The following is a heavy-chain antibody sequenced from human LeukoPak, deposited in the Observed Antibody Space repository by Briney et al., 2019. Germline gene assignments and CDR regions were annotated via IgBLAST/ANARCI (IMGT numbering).Heavy chain of an antibody. D-gene: IGHD6-6*01. CDR2: INSDGSSA. J-gene: IGHJ4*02. CDR1: GFTFSNYN. V-gene: IGHV3-74*01. Sequence: PGGSLRLSCAASGFTFSNYNMNWVRQAPGKGLVWVSRINSDGSSASHADSVKGRFTISRDNAKNTLYLQVNSLRAEDTAAYYCAREKSSSLGDYWGQGTLVTVSS. CDR3: AREKSSSLGDY.